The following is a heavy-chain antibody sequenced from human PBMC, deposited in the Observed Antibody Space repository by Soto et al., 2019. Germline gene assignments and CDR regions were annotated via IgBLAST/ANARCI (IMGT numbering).Heavy chain of an antibody. J-gene: IGHJ6*02. CDR3: ATGKKKLRFLEWSYYGMDV. CDR2: IIPIFGTA. Sequence: ASVKVSGKASGGTFSSYAISWVRQAPGQGLEWMGGIIPIFGTANYAQKFQGRVTITADKSTSTAYMELSSLRSEDTAVYYCATGKKKLRFLEWSYYGMDVWGQGTTVTVSS. D-gene: IGHD3-3*01. V-gene: IGHV1-69*06. CDR1: GGTFSSYA.